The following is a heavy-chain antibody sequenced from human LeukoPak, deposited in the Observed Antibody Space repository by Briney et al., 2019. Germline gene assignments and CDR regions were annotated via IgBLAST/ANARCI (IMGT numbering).Heavy chain of an antibody. J-gene: IGHJ3*01. CDR1: GGSFSGYY. CDR2: INHSGST. Sequence: SETLSLTCTVYGGSFSGYYWSWIRQPPGKGLEWIGEINHSGSTNYNPSLKSRVTISVDTSKNQIFLDLNSVTAADTAVYYCARADTFGGVIVPFDLWGQGTMVIVSS. CDR3: ARADTFGGVIVPFDL. V-gene: IGHV4-34*01. D-gene: IGHD3-16*02.